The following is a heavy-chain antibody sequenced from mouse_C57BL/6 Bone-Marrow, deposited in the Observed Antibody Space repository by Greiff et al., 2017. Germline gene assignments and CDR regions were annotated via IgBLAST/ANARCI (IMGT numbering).Heavy chain of an antibody. D-gene: IGHD1-1*01. CDR1: GYAFTNYL. J-gene: IGHJ1*03. Sequence: QVQLQQSGAELVRPGTSVKVSCKASGYAFTNYLIEWVKQRPGQGLEWIGVINPGSGGTNYNEKFKGKATLTADKSSSTAYMQLSSLTSEDSAVXFCARSGGATVVPFDVWGTGTTVTVSS. CDR3: ARSGGATVVPFDV. CDR2: INPGSGGT. V-gene: IGHV1-54*01.